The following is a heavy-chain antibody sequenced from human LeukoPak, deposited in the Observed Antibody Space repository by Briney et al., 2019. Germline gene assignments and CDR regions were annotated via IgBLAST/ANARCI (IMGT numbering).Heavy chain of an antibody. CDR3: ATNSGWYGVS. D-gene: IGHD6-19*01. CDR2: IDYSGGSS. V-gene: IGHV3-23*01. CDR1: GFTFSDYA. Sequence: GGSLRLSCAASGFTFSDYALHWVRQAPGKGLEWVSSIDYSGGSSYYADSVKGRFTISREDSKNTLYLQLNSLRAEDTALYYCATNSGWYGVSWGQGTLVTVSS. J-gene: IGHJ4*02.